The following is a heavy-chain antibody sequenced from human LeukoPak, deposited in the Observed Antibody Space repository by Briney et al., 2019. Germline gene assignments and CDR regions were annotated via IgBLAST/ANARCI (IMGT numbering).Heavy chain of an antibody. CDR1: GFTFSTYA. CDR2: ISGSGGST. V-gene: IGHV3-23*01. Sequence: GGSLRLSCAASGFTFSTYAMSWVRQAPGKGLEWVSAISGSGGSTNYADSVKGRFTISRDNSKNTLYLQMNSLRAEDTAVYYCATHYDFWNGYYDYWGQGTLVTVSS. J-gene: IGHJ4*02. D-gene: IGHD3-3*01. CDR3: ATHYDFWNGYYDY.